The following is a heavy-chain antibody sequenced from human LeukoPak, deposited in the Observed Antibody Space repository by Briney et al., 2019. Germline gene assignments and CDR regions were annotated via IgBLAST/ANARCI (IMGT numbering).Heavy chain of an antibody. D-gene: IGHD3-3*01. CDR1: GITFSNNW. J-gene: IGHJ4*02. V-gene: IGHV3-74*01. CDR3: GSGFYFDY. CDR2: INSDGGGA. Sequence: GGSLRLSCAASGITFSNNWMHWVRQGPGKGLVWISRINSDGGGAIYADSVKGRFTVSRDNAKNTLYLQMNSLRAEDTAVYYCGSGFYFDYWGQGTLVTVSS.